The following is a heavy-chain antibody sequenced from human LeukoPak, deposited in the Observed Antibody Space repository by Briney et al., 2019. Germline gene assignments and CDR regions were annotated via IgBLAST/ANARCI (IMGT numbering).Heavy chain of an antibody. V-gene: IGHV3-74*01. J-gene: IGHJ4*02. D-gene: IGHD6-13*01. Sequence: GGSLRLSCAASGFTFSSYWMHWVRQSPGKGLVWFSRINSDGTITSYAASVKGRFTISRDNAKNTLYLQMNSLRAEDTAVYYCARGDPGYSSSWYLWGQGTLVTVSS. CDR1: GFTFSSYW. CDR2: INSDGTIT. CDR3: ARGDPGYSSSWYL.